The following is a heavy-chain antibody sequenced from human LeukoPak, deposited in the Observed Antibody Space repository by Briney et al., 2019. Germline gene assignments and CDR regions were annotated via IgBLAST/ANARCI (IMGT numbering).Heavy chain of an antibody. V-gene: IGHV3-74*03. D-gene: IGHD2-21*02. CDR2: ISSDGSVT. Sequence: TGGSLRLSCAASGFTFSSYSMNWVRQDPGKGRGWVSYISSDGSVTKYAASVKGRFTISRDNAVNTLYLQMNSLRVEDTAVYYCVRGSLRLPRSTPDYWGQGTLVTVSS. CDR3: VRGSLRLPRSTPDY. CDR1: GFTFSSYS. J-gene: IGHJ4*02.